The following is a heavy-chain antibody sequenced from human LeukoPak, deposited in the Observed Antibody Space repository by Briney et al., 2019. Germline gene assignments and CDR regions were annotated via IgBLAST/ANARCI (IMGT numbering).Heavy chain of an antibody. J-gene: IGHJ3*02. CDR2: INYSGGT. CDR3: ARDQYYYGSGSYAFDI. V-gene: IGHV4-39*07. Sequence: SETLSLTCTVSGASIRNSAYHWGWIRQPPGKGLEWIGSINYSGGTHYNPSLKSRVTISVDTSKNQFSLKLSSVTAADTAVYYCARDQYYYGSGSYAFDIWGQGTMVTVSS. CDR1: GASIRNSAYH. D-gene: IGHD3-10*01.